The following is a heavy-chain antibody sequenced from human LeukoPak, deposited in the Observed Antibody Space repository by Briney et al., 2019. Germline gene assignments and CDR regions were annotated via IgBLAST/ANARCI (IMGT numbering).Heavy chain of an antibody. D-gene: IGHD3-3*01. CDR1: GFTFSRSW. V-gene: IGHV3-74*01. CDR2: IIGDGSLI. CDR3: VGERDMGPHVGGLDI. J-gene: IGHJ3*02. Sequence: GGSLRLSYAASGFTFSRSWMHWVRQVPGKGLVWFSCIIGDGSLIHYADSVKGRFTVSRDNAKNTLYLQMNSLRAEDTAVYHCVGERDMGPHVGGLDIWGRGTMVTVSS.